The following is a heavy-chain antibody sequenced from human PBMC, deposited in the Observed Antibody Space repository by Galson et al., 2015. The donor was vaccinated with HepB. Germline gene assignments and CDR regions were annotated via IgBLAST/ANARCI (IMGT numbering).Heavy chain of an antibody. CDR3: ARGPLFSADSGYDRRAPFDY. V-gene: IGHV4-34*01. Sequence: LSLTCAVYGGSFSGYYWSWIRQPPGKGLEWIGEINHSGSTNYNPSLKSRVTISVDTSKNQFSLKLSSVTAADTAVYYCARGPLFSADSGYDRRAPFDYWGQGTLVTVSS. D-gene: IGHD5-12*01. CDR1: GGSFSGYY. CDR2: INHSGST. J-gene: IGHJ4*02.